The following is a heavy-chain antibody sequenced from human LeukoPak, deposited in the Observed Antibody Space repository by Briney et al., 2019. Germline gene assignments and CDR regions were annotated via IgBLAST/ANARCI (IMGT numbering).Heavy chain of an antibody. J-gene: IGHJ4*02. CDR2: IKQDGSEK. Sequence: PGGSLRLSCAASGFTFSSYWMSWVRQAPGKGLEWVANIKQDGSEKYYVDSVKGRFTISRDNAKNSLYLQMNSLRAEDTAAYYCARDGGTGFLDYWGQGTVVTVSS. CDR1: GFTFSSYW. CDR3: ARDGGTGFLDY. D-gene: IGHD3/OR15-3a*01. V-gene: IGHV3-7*01.